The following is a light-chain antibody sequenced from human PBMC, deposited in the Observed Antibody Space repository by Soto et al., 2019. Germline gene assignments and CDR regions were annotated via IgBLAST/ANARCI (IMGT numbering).Light chain of an antibody. CDR2: DAS. J-gene: IGKJ1*01. CDR1: HSISSW. V-gene: IGKV1-5*01. CDR3: QQYNSYRT. Sequence: DIQMTQSPSTLSASVGDRVTITCRASHSISSWLAWYQQKPWKAPKLLIYDASSLESGVPSRFSGSGSGTESTLTISSLQPDDFATYYCQQYNSYRTFGQGTKVDI.